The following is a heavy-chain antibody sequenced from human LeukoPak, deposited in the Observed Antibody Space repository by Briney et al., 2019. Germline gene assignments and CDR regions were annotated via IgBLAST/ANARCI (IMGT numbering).Heavy chain of an antibody. CDR3: ATGSVAAAADNWFDP. J-gene: IGHJ5*02. D-gene: IGHD6-25*01. CDR1: GFTSDVYA. CDR2: FSWNRCSI. Sequence: GRCLSLSCAASGFTSDVYAMHWVRQAAGNGLGWVSGFSWNRCSIGYADSVAGRFIISRDNAKNSLYLQMNSLRAEDTALYYCATGSVAAAADNWFDPWGQGTLVTVSS. V-gene: IGHV3-9*02.